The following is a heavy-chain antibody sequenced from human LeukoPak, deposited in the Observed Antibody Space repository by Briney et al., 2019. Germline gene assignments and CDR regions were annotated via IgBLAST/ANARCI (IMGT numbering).Heavy chain of an antibody. CDR3: ARDGMATISGYYYGMDV. V-gene: IGHV1-69*13. J-gene: IGHJ6*02. Sequence: GASVKVSCKASGGTFSSYAISWVRQAPGQGLEWMGGIIPIFGTANYAQKFQGRVTITADESTSTAYMELSSLRSEDTAAYYCARDGMATISGYYYGMDVWGQGTTVTVSS. D-gene: IGHD5-24*01. CDR1: GGTFSSYA. CDR2: IIPIFGTA.